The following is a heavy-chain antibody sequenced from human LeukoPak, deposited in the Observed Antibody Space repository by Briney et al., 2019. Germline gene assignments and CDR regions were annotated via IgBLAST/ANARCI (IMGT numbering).Heavy chain of an antibody. CDR1: GFTFSRHG. V-gene: IGHV3-23*01. J-gene: IGHJ5*02. D-gene: IGHD3-9*01. Sequence: GGSLRLSCAASGFTFSRHGINWVRQAPGEGLEWVSGITPSGSVSYYAESVKGRFTISRDNSKNTVSLHMNSLRAEDTALYYCARDLDWGAFDAWGQGTLVTVSS. CDR2: ITPSGSVS. CDR3: ARDLDWGAFDA.